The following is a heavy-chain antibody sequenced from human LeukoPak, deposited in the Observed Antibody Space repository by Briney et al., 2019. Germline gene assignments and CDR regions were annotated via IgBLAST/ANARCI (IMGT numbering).Heavy chain of an antibody. V-gene: IGHV4-4*07. CDR1: GGSISSYY. CDR3: ARDLTGSSWYLTGWFDP. Sequence: SETLSLTCTVSGGSISSYYWSWIRQPAGKGLEWIGRIYTSGSTNYNPSLKSRVTMSVDTSKNQFSLKLSSVTAADTAVYYCARDLTGSSWYLTGWFDPWGQGTLVTVSS. CDR2: IYTSGST. J-gene: IGHJ5*02. D-gene: IGHD6-13*01.